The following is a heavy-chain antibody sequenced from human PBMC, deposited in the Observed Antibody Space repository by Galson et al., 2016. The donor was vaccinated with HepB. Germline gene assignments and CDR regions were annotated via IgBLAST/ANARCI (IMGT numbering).Heavy chain of an antibody. J-gene: IGHJ4*02. CDR3: ARDLYSLLGIY. Sequence: SLRLSCAASGFTPGFTFSHEAMYWVRQAPGKGLECVSSISTSSTYIFYADSVKGRFTISRDNAKNSLYLQMNSLRAEDTAVYYCARDLYSLLGIYWGQGTLVTVSS. D-gene: IGHD2-15*01. V-gene: IGHV3-21*01. CDR2: ISTSSTYI. CDR1: GFTPGFTFSHEA.